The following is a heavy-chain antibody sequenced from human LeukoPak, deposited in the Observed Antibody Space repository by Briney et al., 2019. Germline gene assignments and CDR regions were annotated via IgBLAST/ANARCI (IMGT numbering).Heavy chain of an antibody. CDR2: IYHSGST. V-gene: IGHV4-34*01. CDR1: GGSFSGYY. J-gene: IGHJ5*02. D-gene: IGHD2-15*01. CDR3: ARDRYCSGGSCYLGWFDP. Sequence: PSETLSLTCAVYGGSFSGYYWSWIRQPPGKGLEWMGEIYHSGSTNYNPSLKSRVTISVDASKNLFALKLSSVTAADTAVYYCARDRYCSGGSCYLGWFDPWGQGTLVTVSS.